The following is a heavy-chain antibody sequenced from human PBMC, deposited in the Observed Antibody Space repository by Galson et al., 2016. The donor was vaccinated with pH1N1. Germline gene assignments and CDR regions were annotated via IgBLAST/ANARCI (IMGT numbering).Heavy chain of an antibody. CDR2: IYTSGST. D-gene: IGHD5-18*01. J-gene: IGHJ4*02. V-gene: IGHV4-61*09. CDR3: ARLDYTELWFHFDY. Sequence: TLSLTCTVSGGSIGSGGYYWSWIRQPAGKGLEWIGHIYTSGSTNYNPSLKSRVTMSVDTSKNQFSLKLSSVTAADTAVYYCARLDYTELWFHFDYWGQGTLVTVSS. CDR1: GGSIGSGGYY.